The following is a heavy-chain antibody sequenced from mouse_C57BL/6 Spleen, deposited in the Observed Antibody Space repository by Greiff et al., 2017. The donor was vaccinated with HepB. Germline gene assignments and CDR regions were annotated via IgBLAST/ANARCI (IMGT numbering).Heavy chain of an antibody. J-gene: IGHJ3*01. D-gene: IGHD2-5*01. CDR1: GYTFTDYE. Sequence: QVQLQQSGAELVRPGASVTLSCKASGYTFTDYEMHWVKQTPVHGLEWIGAIDPETGGTAYNQKFKGKAILTADKSSSTAYMELRSLTSEDSAVYYSTRGGGYYSNIFAYWGQGTLVTVSA. V-gene: IGHV1-15*01. CDR3: TRGGGYYSNIFAY. CDR2: IDPETGGT.